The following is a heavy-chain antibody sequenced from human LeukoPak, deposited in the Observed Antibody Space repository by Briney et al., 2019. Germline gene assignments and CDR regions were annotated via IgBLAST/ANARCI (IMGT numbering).Heavy chain of an antibody. V-gene: IGHV3-23*01. Sequence: PGGSLRLSCTASGFTFSSYPMYWVRQAPGKGLEWVSAITGNGDTTYYADSMKGRFTLSRDNSKNTLYLQMRSLRAEDTAVYYCASSRAYGFLDYWGQGSLVTVSS. CDR3: ASSRAYGFLDY. J-gene: IGHJ4*02. CDR2: ITGNGDTT. CDR1: GFTFSSYP. D-gene: IGHD3-10*01.